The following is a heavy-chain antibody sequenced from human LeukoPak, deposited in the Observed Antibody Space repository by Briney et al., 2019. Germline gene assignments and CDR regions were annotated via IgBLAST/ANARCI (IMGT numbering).Heavy chain of an antibody. J-gene: IGHJ4*02. CDR3: ASPPGYCSGGSCYYFDY. D-gene: IGHD2-15*01. CDR2: IYHSGST. Sequence: SETLSLTCTVSGYSISSGYYWGWIRQPPGKGLEWIGSIYHSGSTYYNPSLKSRVTISVDTSKNQFSLKLSSVTAADTAVYYCASPPGYCSGGSCYYFDYWGQGTLVTVSS. CDR1: GYSISSGYY. V-gene: IGHV4-38-2*02.